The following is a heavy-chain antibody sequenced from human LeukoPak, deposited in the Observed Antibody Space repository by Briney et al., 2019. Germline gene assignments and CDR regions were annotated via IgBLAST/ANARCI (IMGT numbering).Heavy chain of an antibody. D-gene: IGHD3-10*01. V-gene: IGHV1-18*01. J-gene: IGHJ5*02. CDR1: GYTFTSYG. CDR2: ISAYNGNT. CDR3: ARVSLAMVRGALRFDP. Sequence: EASVKVSCKASGYTFTSYGISWVRQAPGQGLEWMGWISAYNGNTNYAQKLQGRVTMTTDTSTSTAYMELRSLRSDDTAVYYCARVSLAMVRGALRFDPWGQGTLVTVSS.